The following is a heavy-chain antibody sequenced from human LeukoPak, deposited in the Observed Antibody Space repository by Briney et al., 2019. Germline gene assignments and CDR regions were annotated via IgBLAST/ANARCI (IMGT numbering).Heavy chain of an antibody. J-gene: IGHJ4*02. V-gene: IGHV4-59*12. Sequence: PSETLSLTCTVSGGSISGYYGSCIRQPPGEGLEWIGYIYYSGTTTYNPSLKSRVTISVDTSKNQFSLKLTSVTAADTATYFCSRESGPFCPFGYWGQGTLVIVSS. CDR1: GGSISGYY. D-gene: IGHD1-26*01. CDR3: SRESGPFCPFGY. CDR2: IYYSGTT.